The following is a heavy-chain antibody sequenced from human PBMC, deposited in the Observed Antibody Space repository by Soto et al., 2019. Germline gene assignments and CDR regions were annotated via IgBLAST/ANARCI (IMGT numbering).Heavy chain of an antibody. D-gene: IGHD2-2*01. J-gene: IGHJ5*02. Sequence: QVQLVQSGAEVKKPGASVKVSCKASGYTFTSYDINWVRQATGQGLEWMGWMNPNSGNTGYAQKFQGRVTMTRNTSIRTAYMELSSLRSEDTAVYYCARGYCISTSCPTGVGPWGQGTLVTVSS. CDR1: GYTFTSYD. V-gene: IGHV1-8*01. CDR3: ARGYCISTSCPTGVGP. CDR2: MNPNSGNT.